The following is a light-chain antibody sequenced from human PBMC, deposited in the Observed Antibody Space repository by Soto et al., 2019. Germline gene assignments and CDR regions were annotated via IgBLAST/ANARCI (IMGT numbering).Light chain of an antibody. CDR1: ENIGAW. V-gene: IGKV1-5*03. Sequence: IQLTQSPSSLSASVGDRVTITCRTSENIGAWLAWYQQKPGKAPKLLIYKASSLGSGVPSRFSGSGSGTEFTLTISSLQPDDFATYYCQQYNSYSETFGQGTKVDIK. CDR3: QQYNSYSET. CDR2: KAS. J-gene: IGKJ1*01.